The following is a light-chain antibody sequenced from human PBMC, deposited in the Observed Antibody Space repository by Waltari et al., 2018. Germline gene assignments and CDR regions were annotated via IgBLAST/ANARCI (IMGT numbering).Light chain of an antibody. CDR2: EVS. J-gene: IGLJ3*02. V-gene: IGLV2-14*01. Sequence: QSALTQPASVSGSPGQSLTISCTGPSSDVGGYNYVSWYQQHPGKAPKLMIYEVSNRPSGVSNRFSGSKSGNTASLTISGLQAEDEADYYCSSYRSSSTRWVFGGGTKLTVL. CDR3: SSYRSSSTRWV. CDR1: SSDVGGYNY.